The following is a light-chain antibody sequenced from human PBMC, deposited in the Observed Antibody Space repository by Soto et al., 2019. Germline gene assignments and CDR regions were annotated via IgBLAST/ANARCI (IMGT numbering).Light chain of an antibody. CDR2: EVS. V-gene: IGLV2-8*01. Sequence: QSALTQPPSASGSPGQSVTISCTGTSSDVGGYNYVSWYQQHPGKAPKLMIYEVSKRPSGVPDRFSGSKSGNTASLTVSGLQAEDEADYYCSSYASSGVVFGGGTQLTVL. J-gene: IGLJ2*01. CDR3: SSYASSGVV. CDR1: SSDVGGYNY.